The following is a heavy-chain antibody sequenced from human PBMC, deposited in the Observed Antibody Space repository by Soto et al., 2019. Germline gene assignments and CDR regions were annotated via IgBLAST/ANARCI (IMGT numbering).Heavy chain of an antibody. Sequence: QPGGSLRLSCAASGFTFSSYAMSWVRQAPGKGLEWVSAISGSGGSTYYADSVKGRFTISRDNSKNTLYLQMNSLRAEDTAVYYCAKWAGYCSSTSCYLLDYYYGMDVWGQGTTVTVSS. V-gene: IGHV3-23*01. CDR1: GFTFSSYA. J-gene: IGHJ6*02. CDR3: AKWAGYCSSTSCYLLDYYYGMDV. CDR2: ISGSGGST. D-gene: IGHD2-2*01.